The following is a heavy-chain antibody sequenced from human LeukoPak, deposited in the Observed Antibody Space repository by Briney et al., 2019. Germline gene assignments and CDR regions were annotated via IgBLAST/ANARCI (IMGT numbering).Heavy chain of an antibody. D-gene: IGHD3-16*02. J-gene: IGHJ6*03. CDR2: IYVTGTT. CDR1: GGSIGTYY. Sequence: SETLSLTCTVSGGSIGTYYWSWIRQSPGKGLEWIGYIYVTGTTRYNPYLQSRVTISVDTSRNQFILQMSSVTAADTAVYYCARHIGGGIEDMDVWGKGIKVTVSS. V-gene: IGHV4-59*08. CDR3: ARHIGGGIEDMDV.